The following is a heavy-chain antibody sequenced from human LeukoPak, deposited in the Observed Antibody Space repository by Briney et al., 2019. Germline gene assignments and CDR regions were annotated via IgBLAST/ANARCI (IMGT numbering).Heavy chain of an antibody. CDR3: ARYSGYEGNWSDP. D-gene: IGHD5-12*01. J-gene: IGHJ5*02. Sequence: ASVKVSCKASGGTFSSYAISWVRQAPGQGLEWMGGIIPIFGTANYAQKFQGRVTITADESTSTAYVELSSLRSEDTAVYYCARYSGYEGNWSDPWGQGTLVTVSS. CDR2: IIPIFGTA. V-gene: IGHV1-69*13. CDR1: GGTFSSYA.